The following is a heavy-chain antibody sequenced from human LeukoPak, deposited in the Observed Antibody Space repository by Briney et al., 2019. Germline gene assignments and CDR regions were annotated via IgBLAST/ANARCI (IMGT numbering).Heavy chain of an antibody. J-gene: IGHJ4*02. V-gene: IGHV4-34*01. D-gene: IGHD3-16*02. CDR1: GGSFSGYY. CDR2: INHSGST. Sequence: SETLSLTCAVYGGSFSGYYWSWIRQPPGKGLEWIGEINHSGSTNYNPSLKSRVTISVDTSKNQFSLKLSSVTAADTAVYYCASTPMITFGGVIVPWGQGTLVTVSS. CDR3: ASTPMITFGGVIVP.